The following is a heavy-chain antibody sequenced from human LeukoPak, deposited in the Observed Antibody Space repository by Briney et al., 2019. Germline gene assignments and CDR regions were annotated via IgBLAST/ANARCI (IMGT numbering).Heavy chain of an antibody. V-gene: IGHV4-59*08. CDR2: IYYSGST. J-gene: IGHJ4*02. CDR1: GGSISSYY. D-gene: IGHD6-19*01. Sequence: SETLSLTCTVSGGSISSYYWSWIRQPPGKGLEWIGYIYYSGSTYYNPSLKSRVTISVDTSKNQFSLKLSSVTAADTAVYYCARHKIAVAVFDYWGQGTLVTVSS. CDR3: ARHKIAVAVFDY.